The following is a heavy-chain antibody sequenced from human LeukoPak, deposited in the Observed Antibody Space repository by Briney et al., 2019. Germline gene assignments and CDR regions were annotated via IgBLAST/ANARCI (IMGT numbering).Heavy chain of an antibody. D-gene: IGHD2-21*01. V-gene: IGHV1-2*06. J-gene: IGHJ5*02. CDR1: GYTFTGHF. Sequence: ASVTVSCEASGYTFTGHFIHWVRQAPGQGLEYMGRINPNTGGTNYAQNFQGRVTMTRDTSISTAYMELSSLRFDDAAIYYCARELRLGNCGLTWGQGALVTVSS. CDR2: INPNTGGT. CDR3: ARELRLGNCGLT.